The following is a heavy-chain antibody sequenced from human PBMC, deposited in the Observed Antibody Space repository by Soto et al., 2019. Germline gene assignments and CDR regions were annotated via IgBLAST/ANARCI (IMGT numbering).Heavy chain of an antibody. CDR1: GFTFTSYY. CDR3: ARDTVGGAAAGRVGSAP. J-gene: IGHJ5*02. Sequence: QVQLVQSGAEVKKPGASVKVSCKASGFTFTSYYLHWVRQAPGQGLEWMGLINPSAGSTTYAQKSEGGVTMTRDTSTSTVYMDLGGLKSGDTAIYYCARDTVGGAAAGRVGSAPWGKGPLVPVSS. D-gene: IGHD6-13*01. CDR2: INPSAGST. V-gene: IGHV1-46*01.